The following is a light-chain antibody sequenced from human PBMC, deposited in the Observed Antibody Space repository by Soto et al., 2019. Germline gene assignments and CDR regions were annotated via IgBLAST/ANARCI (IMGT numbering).Light chain of an antibody. CDR2: VNS. V-gene: IGLV2-14*01. CDR1: SSDVGDYKY. J-gene: IGLJ1*01. CDR3: SSYTSSDTPYV. Sequence: QSALTQTASVSGSPGQSITISCTGTSSDVGDYKYVSWYQQHPDKAPKLIIFVNSNRPSGVSNRFSGSKSGNTASLTISGLQAEDEADYYCSSYTSSDTPYVFGTGTKVTVL.